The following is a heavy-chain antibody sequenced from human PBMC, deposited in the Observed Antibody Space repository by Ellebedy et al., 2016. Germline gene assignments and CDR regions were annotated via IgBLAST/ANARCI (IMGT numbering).Heavy chain of an antibody. CDR2: IYYSGNT. CDR3: ARYVSHSGTYPRPFDY. Sequence: SETLSLTXSVSGGSISSSTNYWGWIRQSPGKGLEWIGSIYYSGNTYYNPSLKSRVTISVDTSKNQFSLELSSVTAADTAVYYCARYVSHSGTYPRPFDYWGQGTLVTVSS. V-gene: IGHV4-39*01. D-gene: IGHD1-26*01. J-gene: IGHJ4*02. CDR1: GGSISSSTNY.